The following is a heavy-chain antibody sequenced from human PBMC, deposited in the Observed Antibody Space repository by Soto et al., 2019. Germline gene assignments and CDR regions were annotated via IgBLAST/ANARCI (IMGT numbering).Heavy chain of an antibody. J-gene: IGHJ6*02. Sequence: ASVEVSCKASGYTFTGYYMHWVRQAPGQGLEWMGWINPNSGGTNYAQKFQGRVTMTRDTSISTAYMELSRLRSDDTAVYYCATARVVPAAMWAASRVRSYYYYYGMDVWGQGTTVTVSS. CDR1: GYTFTGYY. D-gene: IGHD2-2*01. CDR2: INPNSGGT. CDR3: ATARVVPAAMWAASRVRSYYYYYGMDV. V-gene: IGHV1-2*02.